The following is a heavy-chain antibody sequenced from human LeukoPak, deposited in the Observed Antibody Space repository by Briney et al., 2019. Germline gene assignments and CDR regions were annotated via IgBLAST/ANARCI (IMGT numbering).Heavy chain of an antibody. CDR3: TGHPTDSSAYFNWLNP. CDR1: EFTFSGSA. V-gene: IGHV3-73*01. CDR2: IRSKTNSYAT. J-gene: IGHJ5*02. D-gene: IGHD3-22*01. Sequence: GGSLRLSCAASEFTFSGSAMHWVRQASGKGLEWVGRIRSKTNSYATAYAASVRGRFTIFRDDSKNTAYLQMNSLKTEDTAVYYCTGHPTDSSAYFNWLNPWGQGTLVTVSS.